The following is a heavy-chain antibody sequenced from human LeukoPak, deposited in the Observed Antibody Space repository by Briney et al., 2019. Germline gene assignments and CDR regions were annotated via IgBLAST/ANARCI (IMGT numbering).Heavy chain of an antibody. CDR3: ARNYYGSGSYYQLDY. Sequence: ASVNVSCKASGYTFTGYYMHWVRQAPGQGLEWMGWINPNSGGTNYAQKFQGRVTMTRDTSISTAYMELSRLRSDDTAVYYCARNYYGSGSYYQLDYWGQGTLVTVSS. CDR2: INPNSGGT. CDR1: GYTFTGYY. J-gene: IGHJ4*02. V-gene: IGHV1-2*02. D-gene: IGHD3-10*01.